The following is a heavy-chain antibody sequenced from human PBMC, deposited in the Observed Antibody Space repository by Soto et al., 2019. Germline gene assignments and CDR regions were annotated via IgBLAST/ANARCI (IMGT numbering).Heavy chain of an antibody. V-gene: IGHV3-33*06. Sequence: PGGSLRLSCAASGIKFSSYGMHWVRQAPGKGLEWVAVIWFDGSKKYYVDSVKGRFTISRDNSKNTLYLQMYSLRAEDTGLYYCAKKGGPSFSGWYIDNWGQGTLVTVSS. CDR3: AKKGGPSFSGWYIDN. CDR2: IWFDGSKK. CDR1: GIKFSSYG. J-gene: IGHJ4*02. D-gene: IGHD6-19*01.